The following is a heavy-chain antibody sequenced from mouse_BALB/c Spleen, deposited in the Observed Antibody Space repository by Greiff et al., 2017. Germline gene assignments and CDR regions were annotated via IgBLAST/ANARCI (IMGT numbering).Heavy chain of an antibody. D-gene: IGHD2-1*01. CDR1: GFTFSSYA. CDR3: GRGKGIYYGSTCAY. Sequence: EVKLVESGGGLVKPGGSLKLSCAASGFTFSSYAMSWVRQTPEKRLEWVASISSGGSTYYPDSVKGRFTISRDNARNILYLQMSSLRSEDTAMYYSGRGKGIYYGSTCAYWGQGTLVTVSA. CDR2: ISSGGST. V-gene: IGHV5-6-5*01. J-gene: IGHJ3*01.